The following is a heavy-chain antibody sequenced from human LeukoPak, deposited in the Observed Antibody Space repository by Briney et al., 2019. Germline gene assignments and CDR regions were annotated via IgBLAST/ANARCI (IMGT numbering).Heavy chain of an antibody. CDR1: GFSFSGYE. D-gene: IGHD3-22*01. V-gene: IGHV3-48*03. CDR3: VREGYYDDSQNFKLGAFDL. J-gene: IGHJ3*01. CDR2: ISSRAVTT. Sequence: GGSLRLSCVASGFSFSGYEISWVRQSPAKGLEWVSYISSRAVTTNYGDSVKGRFTISKDNAKNSPYLEMNSLRAEDTAVYYCVREGYYDDSQNFKLGAFDLWGHGTVVTVSS.